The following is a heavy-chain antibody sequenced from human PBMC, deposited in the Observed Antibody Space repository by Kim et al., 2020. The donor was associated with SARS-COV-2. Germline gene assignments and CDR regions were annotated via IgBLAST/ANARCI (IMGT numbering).Heavy chain of an antibody. Sequence: GGSLRLSCAASGFTFSSYAMSWVRQAPGKGLEWVSVIYSGGSSTYYADSVKGRFTISRDNSKNTLYLQMNSLRAEDTAVYYCAKDQVGGMDVWGQGTTVTVSS. CDR2: IYSGGSST. CDR3: AKDQVGGMDV. V-gene: IGHV3-23*03. J-gene: IGHJ6*02. D-gene: IGHD1-26*01. CDR1: GFTFSSYA.